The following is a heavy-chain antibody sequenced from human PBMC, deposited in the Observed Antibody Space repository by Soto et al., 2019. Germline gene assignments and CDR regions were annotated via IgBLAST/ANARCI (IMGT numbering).Heavy chain of an antibody. CDR3: ARGHLFIYGSNGAFDI. CDR1: GGTFSSYA. Sequence: QVQLVQSGAEVKKPGSSVKVSCKASGGTFSSYAISWVRQAPGQGLEWMGGIIPIFGTANYAQKFHGRVTINADESTSPAYMEVSSLSSEDTAVYYWARGHLFIYGSNGAFDIWGQGTMVTVSS. J-gene: IGHJ3*02. V-gene: IGHV1-69*12. D-gene: IGHD3-10*01. CDR2: IIPIFGTA.